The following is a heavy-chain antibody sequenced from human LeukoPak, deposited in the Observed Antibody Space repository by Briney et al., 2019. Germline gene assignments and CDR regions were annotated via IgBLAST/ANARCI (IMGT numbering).Heavy chain of an antibody. CDR2: IYPGDSDT. D-gene: IGHD6-6*01. J-gene: IGHJ4*02. V-gene: IGHV5-51*01. CDR3: ARPLSSSSGYYFVS. Sequence: GESLKISCKGSGYSFTSYWIGWVRQMPGKSVEWMGIIYPGDSDTRYCPSFQGQVTISAEKSLSTAYLQWSSLKAWDTAMYYCARPLSSSSGYYFVSWGQGTLVTVSS. CDR1: GYSFTSYW.